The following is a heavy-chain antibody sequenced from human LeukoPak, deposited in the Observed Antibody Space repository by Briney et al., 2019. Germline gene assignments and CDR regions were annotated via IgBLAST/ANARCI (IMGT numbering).Heavy chain of an antibody. J-gene: IGHJ4*02. V-gene: IGHV1-2*02. CDR1: GYTFTGYY. D-gene: IGHD5-12*01. CDR2: INPNSGGT. Sequence: ASVTVSCKASGYTFTGYYMHWVRQAPGQGLEWMGWINPNSGGTNYAQKFQGRVTMTRDTSISTAYMELSRLRSDDTAVYYCAGVVSVDIVATEYFDYWGQGTLVTVSS. CDR3: AGVVSVDIVATEYFDY.